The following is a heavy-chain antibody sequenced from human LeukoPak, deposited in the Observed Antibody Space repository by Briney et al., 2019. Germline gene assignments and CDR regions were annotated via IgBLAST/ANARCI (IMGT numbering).Heavy chain of an antibody. J-gene: IGHJ5*02. CDR3: ARTYCDTTACSNWFVP. CDR1: GYTFTGYY. Sequence: GASVKVSCKASGYTFTGYYMHWVRQAPGQGLEWMGWINPNSGGTNYAQKFQGRVTMTRDTSINTVYMDLSRLRSDDTAVYYCARTYCDTTACSNWFVPWGQGTLVTVSS. V-gene: IGHV1-2*02. D-gene: IGHD2/OR15-2a*01. CDR2: INPNSGGT.